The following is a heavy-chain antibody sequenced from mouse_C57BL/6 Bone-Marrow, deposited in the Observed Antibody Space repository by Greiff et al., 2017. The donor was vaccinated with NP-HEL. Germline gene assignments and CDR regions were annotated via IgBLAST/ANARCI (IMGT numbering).Heavy chain of an antibody. D-gene: IGHD1-1*01. J-gene: IGHJ2*01. Sequence: VQLQQSGAELVRPGTSVKMSCKASGYTFTNYWIGWAKQRPGHGLEWIGDIYPGGGYTNYNEKFKGKATLTADKSSSTAYMQFSSLTSEDSDIYYCARITTVVAYYFDYWGQGTTLTVSS. CDR2: IYPGGGYT. V-gene: IGHV1-63*01. CDR1: GYTFTNYW. CDR3: ARITTVVAYYFDY.